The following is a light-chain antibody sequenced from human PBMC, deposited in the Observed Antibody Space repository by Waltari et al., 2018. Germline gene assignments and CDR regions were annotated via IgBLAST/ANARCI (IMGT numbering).Light chain of an antibody. CDR3: QTGGFGFWV. CDR1: SGHSNYP. Sequence: QLLLTQSPSASASLGASVKLTCTLSSGHSNYPIAWHQQQPEKGPRYLMTVNSDGSHVKGDGFPDRFSGSSSGAERYLTISSLQSEDETEYYCQTGGFGFWVFGGGTKLTVL. CDR2: VNSDGSH. J-gene: IGLJ3*02. V-gene: IGLV4-69*01.